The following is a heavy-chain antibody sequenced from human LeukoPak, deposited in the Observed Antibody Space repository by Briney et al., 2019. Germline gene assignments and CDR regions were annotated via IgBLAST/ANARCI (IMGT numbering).Heavy chain of an antibody. Sequence: GGSLRLSCAASGFTFSSYGMHWVRQAPGKGLEWVAFIRYDGSNKYYADSVKGRFTISRDNSKNTLYLQMNSLRAEDTAVYYCAKDGVPKHNGRGGSQRGFDYWGQGTLVTASS. CDR3: AKDGVPKHNGRGGSQRGFDY. J-gene: IGHJ4*02. CDR1: GFTFSSYG. D-gene: IGHD1-26*01. CDR2: IRYDGSNK. V-gene: IGHV3-30*02.